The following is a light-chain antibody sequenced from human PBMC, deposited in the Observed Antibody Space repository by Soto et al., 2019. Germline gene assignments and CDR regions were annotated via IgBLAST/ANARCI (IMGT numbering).Light chain of an antibody. CDR3: MQGTHWPRT. V-gene: IGKV2-30*01. Sequence: DVVMTQSPLSLPVTLGQPASISCRSSQSLVYSDGNTYLNWFQQRPGQSPRRLIYKVSNRDSGVPDRFSGNWSGTDFTLKISRVEAEDVGVYYCMQGTHWPRTFGQGTKVEIK. CDR2: KVS. CDR1: QSLVYSDGNTY. J-gene: IGKJ1*01.